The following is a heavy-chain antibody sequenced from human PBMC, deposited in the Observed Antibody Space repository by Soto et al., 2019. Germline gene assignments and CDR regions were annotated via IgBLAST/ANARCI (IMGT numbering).Heavy chain of an antibody. Sequence: GPTLVNPTQTLTLACTFYGFSLPTNGVGVAWIRLPPGKALEWLALIYWYDGKRYSPSPSLKNRLTITKDTSKNQVVLTMANMDPMDTATYYCAHRPYNGGSRPFDFWGQGTLVTVSS. D-gene: IGHD2-8*01. CDR2: IYWYDGK. J-gene: IGHJ4*02. V-gene: IGHV2-5*01. CDR3: AHRPYNGGSRPFDF. CDR1: GFSLPTNGVG.